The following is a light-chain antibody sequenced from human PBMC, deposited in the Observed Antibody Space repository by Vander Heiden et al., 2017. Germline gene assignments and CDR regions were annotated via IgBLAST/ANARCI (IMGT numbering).Light chain of an antibody. J-gene: IGKJ3*01. V-gene: IGKV3-11*01. Sequence: EIELTQSPATLSLSPGERATLSCRASQSVSSYLAWYQQKPGQAPRLLIYDASNRATGIPARFSGSGSGTDFTLTISSLEPEDFAVYYCQQRSNWRGTFGPGTKVDIK. CDR2: DAS. CDR1: QSVSSY. CDR3: QQRSNWRGT.